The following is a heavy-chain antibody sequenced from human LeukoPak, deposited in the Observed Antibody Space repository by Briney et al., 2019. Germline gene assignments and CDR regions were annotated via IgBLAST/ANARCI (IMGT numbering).Heavy chain of an antibody. D-gene: IGHD3-10*01. CDR3: ASLTYYYGSGSYSPPGLPDY. CDR1: GGSISSYY. CDR2: IYYSGST. V-gene: IGHV4-59*01. J-gene: IGHJ4*02. Sequence: SETLSLTCTVSGGSISSYYWSWIRQPPGKGLEWIGYIYYSGSTNYNPSLKSRVTISVDTSKNQFSLKLSSVTAADTAVYYCASLTYYYGSGSYSPPGLPDYWGQGTLVTVSS.